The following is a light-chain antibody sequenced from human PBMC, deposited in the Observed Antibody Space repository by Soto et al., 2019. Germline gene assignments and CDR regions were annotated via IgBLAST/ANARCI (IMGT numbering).Light chain of an antibody. CDR2: SSS. Sequence: QAVVTQEPSLTVSPGGTVTLTCASSTGAVTSGYYPNWFQQKPGQAPRALIYSSSNTHSWTPARFSGSLLGGKAALTLSGVQPEDEAEYYCLLYYGGAVVFGGGTQVTVL. J-gene: IGLJ2*01. CDR3: LLYYGGAVV. CDR1: TGAVTSGYY. V-gene: IGLV7-43*01.